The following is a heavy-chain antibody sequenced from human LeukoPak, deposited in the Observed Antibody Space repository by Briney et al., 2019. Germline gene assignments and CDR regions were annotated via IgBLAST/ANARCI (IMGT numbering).Heavy chain of an antibody. J-gene: IGHJ4*02. CDR2: INPNSGGT. Sequence: ASVKVSCKASGYTFIGYYIHWVRQAPGQGLEWMGWINPNSGGTNYAQKFQGRVTMTRDTSISTAYMELSRLRSDDTAVYYCARVGCGGDCPLDYWGQGTLVTVSS. V-gene: IGHV1-2*02. CDR1: GYTFIGYY. D-gene: IGHD2-21*02. CDR3: ARVGCGGDCPLDY.